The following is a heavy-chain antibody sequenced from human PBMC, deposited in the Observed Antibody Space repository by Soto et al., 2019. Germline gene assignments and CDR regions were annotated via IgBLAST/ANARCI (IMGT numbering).Heavy chain of an antibody. CDR2: IYYSGKT. V-gene: IGHV4-39*01. CDR1: GASLTSTTYF. J-gene: IGHJ4*02. CDR3: AKNLPRTGRFDY. Sequence: XTLSLPSTLSGASLTSTTYFWAWVRKPRGKGLEWVGIIYYSGKTHYNPSLKSRGTRSVDRCKNQFSLQTSSVPAADTAVYYCAKNLPRTGRFDYWGQGSLGTVSS.